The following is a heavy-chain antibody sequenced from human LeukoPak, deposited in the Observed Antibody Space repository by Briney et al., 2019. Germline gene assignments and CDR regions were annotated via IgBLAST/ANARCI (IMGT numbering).Heavy chain of an antibody. Sequence: ASVKVSCKASGYTFTGYCMHWVRQAPGQGREWMGRINPNSGGTNYAQKFQGRVTMTKDTSISTAYMELSRLRSDDTAVYYCARDGKQLVGYWFDPWGQGTLVTVSS. CDR3: ARDGKQLVGYWFDP. CDR2: INPNSGGT. V-gene: IGHV1-2*06. CDR1: GYTFTGYC. D-gene: IGHD6-6*01. J-gene: IGHJ5*02.